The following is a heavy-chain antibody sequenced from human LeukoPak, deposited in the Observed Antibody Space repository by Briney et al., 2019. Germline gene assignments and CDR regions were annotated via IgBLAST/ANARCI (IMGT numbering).Heavy chain of an antibody. CDR2: ISGSGDNT. Sequence: PGGSLRLSCAASGFTFSSYAMNWVRQAPGKGLEWVSGISGSGDNTYYADSVKGRFTISRDNSKNTLYLQMNSLRAEDTAVYYCAKDQGRWLYYYYMDVWGKGTTVTISS. CDR1: GFTFSSYA. CDR3: AKDQGRWLYYYYMDV. D-gene: IGHD4-23*01. J-gene: IGHJ6*03. V-gene: IGHV3-23*01.